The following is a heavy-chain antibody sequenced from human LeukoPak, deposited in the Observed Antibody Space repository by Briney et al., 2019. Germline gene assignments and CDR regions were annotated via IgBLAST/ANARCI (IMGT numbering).Heavy chain of an antibody. J-gene: IGHJ5*02. CDR2: IYARGDT. CDR1: GWSFNDYY. V-gene: IGHV4-34*01. Sequence: PSETLSLTCAVYGWSFNDYYWNWIRQPPGKGLEWIGEIYARGDTNFNPSLKSRVTISVDTSKSQFSLRLTSMIAADTAVYYCARGQVPAARGYNWFDPWGQGTLVTVSS. D-gene: IGHD2-2*01. CDR3: ARGQVPAARGYNWFDP.